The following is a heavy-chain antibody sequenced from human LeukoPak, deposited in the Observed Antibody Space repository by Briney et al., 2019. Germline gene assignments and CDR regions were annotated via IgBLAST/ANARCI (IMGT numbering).Heavy chain of an antibody. D-gene: IGHD1-26*01. CDR2: INHSGST. V-gene: IGHV4-34*01. CDR3: ARGRVGGDAFDI. J-gene: IGHJ3*02. CDR1: GGSFSGYY. Sequence: SETLSLTCAVYGGSFSGYYWSWIRQPPGKGLEWIGEINHSGSTNYNPSLKSRVTISVDTSKNQFSLKLSSVTAADTAVYYCARGRVGGDAFDIWGQGKMVTVSS.